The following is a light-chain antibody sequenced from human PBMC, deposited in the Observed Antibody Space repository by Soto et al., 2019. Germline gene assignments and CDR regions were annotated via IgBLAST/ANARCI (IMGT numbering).Light chain of an antibody. CDR2: DAS. CDR1: QSVSSY. J-gene: IGKJ4*01. V-gene: IGKV3-11*01. Sequence: EIVLTQSPATLSLSPGERAALSCRASQSVSSYLAWYQQKPGQAPRLLIYDASKRAPGIPARFTGSGSGTEFTLTISSLEPADFAVYFCQQRSVWPSTFGGGTKVEI. CDR3: QQRSVWPST.